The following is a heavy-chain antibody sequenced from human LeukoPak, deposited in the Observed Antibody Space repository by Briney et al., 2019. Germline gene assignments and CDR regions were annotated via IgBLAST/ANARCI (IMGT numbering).Heavy chain of an antibody. Sequence: SVKVSCKPSGYTFTGYYIHWVRQAPGQGLEWMGGIIPIFGTANYAQKFQGRVTITADKSTSTAYMELRSLRSDDTAVYYCARDRQMVRGVIITSSYYYMDVWGKGTTVTISS. D-gene: IGHD3-10*01. V-gene: IGHV1-69*06. J-gene: IGHJ6*03. CDR3: ARDRQMVRGVIITSSYYYMDV. CDR2: IIPIFGTA. CDR1: GYTFTGYY.